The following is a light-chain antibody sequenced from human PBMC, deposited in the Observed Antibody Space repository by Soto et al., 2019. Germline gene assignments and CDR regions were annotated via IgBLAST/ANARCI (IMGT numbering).Light chain of an antibody. V-gene: IGLV2-18*02. CDR2: NVN. CDR1: SYDVGSYDY. CDR3: SSYTSSSTLFV. J-gene: IGLJ1*01. Sequence: QSVLIQPPSVSGSPGQSVTISCTGTSYDVGSYDYVSWYQQHPGTLPKPMIYNVNTQPSGVPVRFCGSKSGNTASLTISGFQAEDEADYYCSSYTSSSTLFVFGTGTKVTVL.